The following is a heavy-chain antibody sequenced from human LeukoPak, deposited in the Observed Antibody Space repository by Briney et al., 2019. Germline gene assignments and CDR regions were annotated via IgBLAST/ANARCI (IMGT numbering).Heavy chain of an antibody. V-gene: IGHV1-24*01. Sequence: ASVKVSCKVSGYTLTELSMHWVRQAPGKGLEWMGGFDPEDGETIYAQKFQGRLTMTEDTSTDTAYMELSSLRSEDTAVYYCATALDYGDYQANWGQGTLVTVSS. CDR1: GYTLTELS. D-gene: IGHD4-17*01. CDR2: FDPEDGET. J-gene: IGHJ4*02. CDR3: ATALDYGDYQAN.